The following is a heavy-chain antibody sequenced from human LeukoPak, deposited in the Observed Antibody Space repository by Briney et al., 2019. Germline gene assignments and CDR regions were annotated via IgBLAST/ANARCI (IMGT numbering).Heavy chain of an antibody. D-gene: IGHD6-13*01. Sequence: SETLSLTCAVSGYSISSGYYWGWIRQPPGKGLEWIGSIYHSGSTYYNPSLKSRVTISVDTSKNQFSLKLSSVAAADTAVYYCARLPIIAAAGSQFDYWGQGTLVTVFS. CDR1: GYSISSGYY. V-gene: IGHV4-38-2*01. CDR3: ARLPIIAAAGSQFDY. J-gene: IGHJ4*02. CDR2: IYHSGST.